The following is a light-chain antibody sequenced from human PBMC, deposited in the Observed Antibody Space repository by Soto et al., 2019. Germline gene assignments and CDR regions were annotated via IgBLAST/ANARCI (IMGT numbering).Light chain of an antibody. J-gene: IGLJ1*01. CDR3: CSLTTSHTYV. CDR2: HVT. Sequence: QSVLTQPASVSGSPGQPITISGTGTSSDIGHYDYVSWYQQHPGKAPKLMIYHVTYRPSGVSNRYSGSKSGNSASLTISGLQADDEADYYCCSLTTSHTYVFGSGTKVTVL. CDR1: SSDIGHYDY. V-gene: IGLV2-14*03.